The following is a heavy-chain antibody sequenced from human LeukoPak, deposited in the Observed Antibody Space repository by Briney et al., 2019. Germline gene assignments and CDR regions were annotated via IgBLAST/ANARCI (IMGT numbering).Heavy chain of an antibody. CDR2: VDNDGRGT. J-gene: IGHJ4*02. Sequence: GGSLRLCCSASGFTYSAYWMHWVRQAPGRGLVWVSYVDNDGRGTAYVDSVKGRFTISRDNAKNTVYLQMNSLRVDDTAVYYCARDGSGSIDLDHWGQGTLVTVSS. CDR1: GFTYSAYW. V-gene: IGHV3-74*01. CDR3: ARDGSGSIDLDH. D-gene: IGHD3-3*01.